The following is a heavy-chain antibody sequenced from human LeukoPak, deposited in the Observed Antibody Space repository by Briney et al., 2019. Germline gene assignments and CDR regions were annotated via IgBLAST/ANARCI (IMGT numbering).Heavy chain of an antibody. CDR1: GFTFSSYG. CDR3: AKDWANSSGWLDY. Sequence: GGPLRLSCAASGFTFSSYGMHWVRQAPGKGLEWVAVISYDGSNKYYADSVKGRFTISRDNSKNTLYLQMNSLRAEDTAVYYCAKDWANSSGWLDYWGQGTLVTVSS. CDR2: ISYDGSNK. V-gene: IGHV3-30*18. J-gene: IGHJ4*02. D-gene: IGHD6-19*01.